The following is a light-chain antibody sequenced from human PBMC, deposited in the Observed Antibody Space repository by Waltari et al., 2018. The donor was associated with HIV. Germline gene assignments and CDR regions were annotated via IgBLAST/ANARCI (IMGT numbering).Light chain of an antibody. CDR2: GAS. V-gene: IGKV3-15*01. J-gene: IGKJ2*01. Sequence: EIVMTQSPATLSLSPGERATLSCRASQSVSSNLAWYQHKPGQAPRLLIFGASKRATNIPARFSGSGSGTEFTLTISTLQSEDFGVYYCLQYSHWPPYTFAQGPSWRSN. CDR3: LQYSHWPPYT. CDR1: QSVSSN.